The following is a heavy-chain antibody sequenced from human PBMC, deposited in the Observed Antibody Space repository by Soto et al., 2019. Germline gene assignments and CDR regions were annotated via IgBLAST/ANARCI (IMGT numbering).Heavy chain of an antibody. CDR1: GYTFTNYD. V-gene: IGHV1-18*01. J-gene: IGHJ6*02. CDR2: ISTYTGNT. D-gene: IGHD3-10*01. Sequence: QVHLVQSGAEVKKPGASVKVSCKASGYTFTNYDINWVRQAPGQGLEWMGWISTYTGNTNYAQKLQGRATMITDTSTSTASVELRSLRSDDTAVYYCARGYYYGSGRPTPGGMDVWGQGTTFTVSS. CDR3: ARGYYYGSGRPTPGGMDV.